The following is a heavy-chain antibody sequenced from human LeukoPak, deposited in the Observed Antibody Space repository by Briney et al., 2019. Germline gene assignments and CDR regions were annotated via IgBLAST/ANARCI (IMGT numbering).Heavy chain of an antibody. CDR3: AKISPITMNYDY. CDR2: ISGSGAYT. V-gene: IGHV3-23*01. CDR1: GFTFSNYA. Sequence: GGSLRLSCAASGFTFSNYAMSWVRQAPGKGLEWVSGISGSGAYTYYADFVKGRFPISRDNSKNTLFLQMNSLRAEDTAVYYCAKISPITMNYDYWGQGTLVTVSS. J-gene: IGHJ4*02. D-gene: IGHD3-22*01.